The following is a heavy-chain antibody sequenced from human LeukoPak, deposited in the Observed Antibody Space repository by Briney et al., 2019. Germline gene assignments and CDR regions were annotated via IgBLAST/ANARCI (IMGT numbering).Heavy chain of an antibody. CDR1: GFTFSDYD. CDR2: ISYLSSHV. Sequence: GGSLRLSCSASGFTFSDYDMNWVRQAPRKGVEWVSSISYLSSHVYYGDSVKGRFSISRDNAKNSLYLQMNSLGAEDTAIYYCGRAFPPLRTSSAGDLWGQGILVTVSS. J-gene: IGHJ4*02. D-gene: IGHD3-16*01. V-gene: IGHV3-21*01. CDR3: GRAFPPLRTSSAGDL.